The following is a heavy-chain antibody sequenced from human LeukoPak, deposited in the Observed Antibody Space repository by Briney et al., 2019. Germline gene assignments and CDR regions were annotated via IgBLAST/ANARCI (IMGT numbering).Heavy chain of an antibody. V-gene: IGHV1-18*01. D-gene: IGHD2-21*02. Sequence: ASVKVSCKASGYTFTRYGISWVRQAPGQGLEWMGWISAYNGNTNYAQKLQGRVTMTTDTSTSTAYMELRSLRSDDTAVYYCASGLAYCGGDCHGDFQHWGQGTLVTVSS. CDR2: ISAYNGNT. CDR1: GYTFTRYG. J-gene: IGHJ1*01. CDR3: ASGLAYCGGDCHGDFQH.